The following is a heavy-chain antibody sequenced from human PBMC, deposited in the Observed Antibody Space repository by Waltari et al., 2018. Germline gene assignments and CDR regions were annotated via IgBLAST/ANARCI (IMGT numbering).Heavy chain of an antibody. Sequence: RLSCTASGFTFGDYAMSWVRQAPGQGLEWVGFIRSKAYGGTTEYAASVKGRFTISRDDSKSIAYLQMNSLKTEDTAVYYCTREKQEVRGVIIISYFDIWGQGTMVTVSS. V-gene: IGHV3-49*04. CDR2: IRSKAYGGTT. CDR3: TREKQEVRGVIIISYFDI. J-gene: IGHJ3*02. D-gene: IGHD3-10*01. CDR1: GFTFGDYA.